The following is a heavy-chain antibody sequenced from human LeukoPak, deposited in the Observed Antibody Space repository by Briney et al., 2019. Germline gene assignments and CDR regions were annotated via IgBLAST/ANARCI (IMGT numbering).Heavy chain of an antibody. J-gene: IGHJ4*02. Sequence: GGSLRLSCAVSGFAFGSEAMSWVRQSPARGLEWVASISPGGGTTYYADYVKGRFTISRDNSKNSLFVQMNSLRAEDTAVYYCAKDESYEEIDYWGQGTLVTVSS. D-gene: IGHD3-16*02. CDR1: GFAFGSEA. CDR2: ISPGGGTT. CDR3: AKDESYEEIDY. V-gene: IGHV3-23*01.